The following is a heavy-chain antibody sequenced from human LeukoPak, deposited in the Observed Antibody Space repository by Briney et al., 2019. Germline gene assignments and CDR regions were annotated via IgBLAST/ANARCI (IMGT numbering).Heavy chain of an antibody. J-gene: IGHJ3*02. V-gene: IGHV3-11*01. D-gene: IGHD3-10*01. Sequence: GGSLRLSCAASGFTFSDYHMSWIRQAPGKGLEWVSYISSSGSTIYYADSVKGRFTISRDNAKNSLYLQMNSLRAEDTAVYYCARSSDRYYYDFDIWGQGTMVTVSS. CDR3: ARSSDRYYYDFDI. CDR1: GFTFSDYH. CDR2: ISSSGSTI.